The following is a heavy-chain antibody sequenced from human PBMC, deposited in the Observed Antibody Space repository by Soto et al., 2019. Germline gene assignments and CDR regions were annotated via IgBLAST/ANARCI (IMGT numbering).Heavy chain of an antibody. CDR1: GYSFTSYW. CDR2: IYPGDSDT. V-gene: IGHV5-51*01. D-gene: IGHD3-22*01. J-gene: IGHJ6*02. CDR3: ARHSYYYDSSGYPSGYYYGMDV. Sequence: PGASLKISCKGSGYSFTSYWIGWVRPMPGKGLEWLGIIYPGDSDTRYSPSFQGPVTISADKSISTAYLQWSSLKASDTAMYYCARHSYYYDSSGYPSGYYYGMDVWGQGTTVTV.